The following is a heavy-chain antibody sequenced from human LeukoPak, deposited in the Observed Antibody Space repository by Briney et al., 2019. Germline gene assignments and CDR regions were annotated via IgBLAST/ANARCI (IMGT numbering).Heavy chain of an antibody. CDR1: GFTFSGYW. V-gene: IGHV3-7*01. J-gene: IGHJ4*02. D-gene: IGHD1-1*01. CDR2: IKYDGNEE. Sequence: GGSLRLSCAASGFTFSGYWMSWMRQAPGKGLEWVANIKYDGNEEYYVDSVKGRFTISRDNAKNSLYLQLNSLRVEDTAVYYCKSGGAAPGSFDYWGQGTLVTVSP. CDR3: KSGGAAPGSFDY.